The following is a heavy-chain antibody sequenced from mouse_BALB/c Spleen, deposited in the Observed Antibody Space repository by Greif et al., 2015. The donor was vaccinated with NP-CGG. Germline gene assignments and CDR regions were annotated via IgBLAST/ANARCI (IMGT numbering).Heavy chain of an antibody. J-gene: IGHJ3*01. V-gene: IGHV1S81*02. CDR1: GYTFTSYW. Sequence: QVQLKESGAELVKPGASVELSCKASGYTFTSYWMHWVKQRPGQGLEWIGEINPSNGRTNYNEKFKSKATLTVDKSSSTAYMQLSSLTSEDSAVYYCGGLEGFAYWGQGTLVTVSA. CDR3: GGLEGFAY. CDR2: INPSNGRT. D-gene: IGHD2-4*01.